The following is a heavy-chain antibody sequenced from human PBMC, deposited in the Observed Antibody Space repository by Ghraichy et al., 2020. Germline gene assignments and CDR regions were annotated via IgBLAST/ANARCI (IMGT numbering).Heavy chain of an antibody. CDR2: MYYSGST. V-gene: IGHV4-59*01. Sequence: SETLSLTCTVSGGSISSYYWSWIRQPPGKGLEWIGYMYYSGSTNYNPSLKSRVTISVDTSKNQISLKLSSVTAADTAVYYCARDSSGSHPFDYWGQGTLVTVSS. CDR1: GGSISSYY. D-gene: IGHD1-26*01. CDR3: ARDSSGSHPFDY. J-gene: IGHJ4*02.